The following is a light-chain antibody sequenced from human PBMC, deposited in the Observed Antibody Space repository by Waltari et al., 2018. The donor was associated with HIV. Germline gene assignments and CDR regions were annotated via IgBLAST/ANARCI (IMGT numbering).Light chain of an antibody. CDR2: DTS. Sequence: DLHLTQSPSSLSASLGDRVTITCRASQRISSSLNCDQHRPGKAPNLIIFDTSSLQSGVPSRFNGSGSGTDFTLTISSLQPEDFVTYYCQQSYTTLYTFGQGTRLEIK. V-gene: IGKV1-39*01. J-gene: IGKJ2*01. CDR3: QQSYTTLYT. CDR1: QRISSS.